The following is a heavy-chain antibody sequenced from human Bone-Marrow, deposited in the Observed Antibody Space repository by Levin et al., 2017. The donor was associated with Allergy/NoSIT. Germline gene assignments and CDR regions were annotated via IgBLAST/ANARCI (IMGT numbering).Heavy chain of an antibody. J-gene: IGHJ3*02. Sequence: TTGGSLRLSCAASGFTFSSYSMNWVRQAPGKGLEWVSSISSSSSYIYYADSVKGRFTISRDNAKNSLYLQMNSLRAEDTAVYYCARDRGYCSSTSSLGYSSGWCLDDAFDIWGQGTMVTVSS. D-gene: IGHD2-2*01. V-gene: IGHV3-21*01. CDR3: ARDRGYCSSTSSLGYSSGWCLDDAFDI. CDR1: GFTFSSYS. CDR2: ISSSSSYI.